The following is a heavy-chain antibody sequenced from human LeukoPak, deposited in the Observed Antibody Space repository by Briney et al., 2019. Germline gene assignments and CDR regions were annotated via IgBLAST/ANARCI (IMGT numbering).Heavy chain of an antibody. J-gene: IGHJ3*02. D-gene: IGHD3-3*01. CDR3: ARDLSGRDFWSGYYSDAFDI. V-gene: IGHV3-66*01. CDR1: GFAVSSNY. CDR2: IYSGGST. Sequence: GGSLRLSCAASGFAVSSNYMSWVRQAPGKGLEWVSVIYSGGSTYYADSVKGRFTISRDNSKNTLYLQMNSLRAEDTAVYYCARDLSGRDFWSGYYSDAFDIWGQGTMVTVSS.